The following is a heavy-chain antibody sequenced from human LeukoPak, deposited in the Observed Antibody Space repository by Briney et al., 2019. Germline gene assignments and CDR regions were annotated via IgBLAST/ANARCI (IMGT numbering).Heavy chain of an antibody. CDR2: ISGSGGST. D-gene: IGHD3-3*01. V-gene: IGHV3-23*01. J-gene: IGHJ4*02. Sequence: GGSLRLSCAASGFTFSSYAMSWVRQAPGKGLEWVSAISGSGGSTYYADSVKGRFTISRDNSKNTLYLQMNSLRAEDTAEYYCAKGTYYDFWSGYSYFDYWGQGTLVTVSS. CDR1: GFTFSSYA. CDR3: AKGTYYDFWSGYSYFDY.